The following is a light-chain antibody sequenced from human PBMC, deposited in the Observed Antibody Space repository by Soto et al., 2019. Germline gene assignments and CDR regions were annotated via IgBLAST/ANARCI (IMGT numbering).Light chain of an antibody. V-gene: IGKV3-20*01. CDR3: QQYGNSPWT. CDR2: GAS. Sequence: VLSQSACTLSMSPGERATLSCRASLSLSSSYIAWYQQKPGQAPRLLIYGASSRATGIPDRFSGSGSGTEFTLTITRLEPEDFAVYHCQQYGNSPWTFGQRTKVDIK. J-gene: IGKJ1*01. CDR1: LSLSSSY.